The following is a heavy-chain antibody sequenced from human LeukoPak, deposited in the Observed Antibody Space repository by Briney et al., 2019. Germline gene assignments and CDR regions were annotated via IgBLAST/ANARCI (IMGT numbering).Heavy chain of an antibody. CDR2: ISSSSSYI. D-gene: IGHD6-13*01. Sequence: GGSLRLSCAASGFTFSSYSMNCVRQAPGRGLEWFSSISSSSSYIYYADSVKGRFTISRDNAKNSLYLQMNSLRAEDTAVYYCARERSQYSSSWYYFDYWGQGTLVTVSS. CDR1: GFTFSSYS. CDR3: ARERSQYSSSWYYFDY. V-gene: IGHV3-21*01. J-gene: IGHJ4*02.